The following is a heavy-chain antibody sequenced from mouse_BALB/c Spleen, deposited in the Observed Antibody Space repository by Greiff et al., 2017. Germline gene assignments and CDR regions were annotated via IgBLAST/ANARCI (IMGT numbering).Heavy chain of an antibody. Sequence: VKLQESGPDLVAPSQSLSITCTVSGFSLTSYGVHWVRQPPGKGLEWLVVIWSDGSTTYNSALKSRLSISKDNSKSQVFLKMNSLQTDDTAMYYCARHMITPNYYAMDYWGQGTSVTVSS. CDR2: IWSDGST. CDR1: GFSLTSYG. CDR3: ARHMITPNYYAMDY. D-gene: IGHD2-4*01. V-gene: IGHV2-6-2*01. J-gene: IGHJ4*01.